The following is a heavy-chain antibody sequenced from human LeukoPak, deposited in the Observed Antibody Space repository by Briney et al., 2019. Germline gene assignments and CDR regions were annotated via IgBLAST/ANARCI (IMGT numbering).Heavy chain of an antibody. D-gene: IGHD6-25*01. Sequence: GGSLRLSCAASGFTFTTFWMSWVRQAPGKGLEWLANIKEDGSEKYYLDSVRGRITVSRDNAKNSLNLQIDSLGVEDTAVYYCARGVRGQRYYFDYWGPGTLVTVSS. V-gene: IGHV3-7*01. CDR3: ARGVRGQRYYFDY. CDR1: GFTFTTFW. J-gene: IGHJ4*02. CDR2: IKEDGSEK.